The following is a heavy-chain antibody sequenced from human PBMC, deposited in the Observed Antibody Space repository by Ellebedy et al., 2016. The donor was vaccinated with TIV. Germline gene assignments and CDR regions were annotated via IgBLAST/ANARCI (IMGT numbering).Heavy chain of an antibody. CDR1: GFTFSSYS. CDR2: ISSSSSYI. CDR3: ARDVRAGSYYDTYYYYGMDV. Sequence: GGSLRLXXAASGFTFSSYSMNWVRQAPGKGLEWVSSISSSSSYIYYADSVKGRFTISRDNAKNSLYLQMNSLRAEDTAVYYCARDVRAGSYYDTYYYYGMDVWGQGTTVTVSS. D-gene: IGHD1-26*01. V-gene: IGHV3-21*01. J-gene: IGHJ6*02.